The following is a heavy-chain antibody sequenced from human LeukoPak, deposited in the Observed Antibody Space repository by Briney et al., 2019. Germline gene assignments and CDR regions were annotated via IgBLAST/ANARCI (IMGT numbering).Heavy chain of an antibody. CDR2: IIPIFGTA. Sequence: SVTVSCKASGGTFTSYAISWVRQAPGQGLEWMGGIIPIFGTANYAQKFQGRVTITADESTSTAYTELSSLRSEDTAVYYSARDRVGAAAGMFDYWGQGTLVTVSS. V-gene: IGHV1-69*13. D-gene: IGHD6-13*01. J-gene: IGHJ4*02. CDR3: ARDRVGAAAGMFDY. CDR1: GGTFTSYA.